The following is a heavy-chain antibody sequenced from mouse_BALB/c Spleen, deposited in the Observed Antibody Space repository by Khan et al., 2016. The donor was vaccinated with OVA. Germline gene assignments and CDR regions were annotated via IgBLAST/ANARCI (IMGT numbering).Heavy chain of an antibody. D-gene: IGHD3-2*01. CDR1: GYTFTTYT. V-gene: IGHV1-4*01. Sequence: QVQLQQSGAELARPGASVKMSCKTSGYTFTTYTLHWVKQRPGRSLEWIGYINPSNDYTNYNQKFKDKSTLTADKSSSTAYMQLSGLTSEDSAVYYCARSGQLGLRGGFTYWGQGTLVTVSA. CDR2: INPSNDYT. J-gene: IGHJ3*01. CDR3: ARSGQLGLRGGFTY.